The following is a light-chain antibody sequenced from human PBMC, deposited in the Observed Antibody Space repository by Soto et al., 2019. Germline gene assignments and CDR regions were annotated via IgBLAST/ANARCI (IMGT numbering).Light chain of an antibody. V-gene: IGKV3-11*01. CDR1: QSVSSY. CDR3: QQRSNWPRLT. J-gene: IGKJ4*01. Sequence: EIVLTQSLSSLSLSPGERAILSCRASQSVSSYLAWYQQKPGQAPRLLIYDASNRATGIPARFSGSGSGTDFSLTISSLEPEDFAVYYCQQRSNWPRLTFGGGTKVEIK. CDR2: DAS.